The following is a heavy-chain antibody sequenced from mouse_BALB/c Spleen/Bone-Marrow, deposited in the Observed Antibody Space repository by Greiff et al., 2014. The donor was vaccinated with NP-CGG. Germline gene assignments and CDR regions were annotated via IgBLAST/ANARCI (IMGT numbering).Heavy chain of an antibody. CDR2: IDPANGNT. Sequence: EVQLQQSGAELVKPGASVKLSCTASGFNIKDTYMHWVKQRPEQGLEWIGRIDPANGNTKYDPKFQGKATITADTSSNTAYLQLSSLTYEDTAVYYCARWEYYSIDYWGQGTSLTVSS. J-gene: IGHJ2*02. CDR1: GFNIKDTY. CDR3: ARWEYYSIDY. D-gene: IGHD1-1*02. V-gene: IGHV14-3*02.